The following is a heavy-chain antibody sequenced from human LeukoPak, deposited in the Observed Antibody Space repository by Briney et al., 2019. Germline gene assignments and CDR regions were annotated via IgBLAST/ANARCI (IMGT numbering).Heavy chain of an antibody. CDR1: GGSISSGGYS. Sequence: SETLSLTCAVSGGSISSGGYSWSWIRQPPGKCLEWIGYIYHSGSTYYNPSLKSRFTISVDRSKTQFSLKLSSVTAADTAVYYCARAITMVRGVISNWFDPWGQGTLVTVSS. V-gene: IGHV4-30-2*01. CDR3: ARAITMVRGVISNWFDP. J-gene: IGHJ5*02. D-gene: IGHD3-10*01. CDR2: IYHSGST.